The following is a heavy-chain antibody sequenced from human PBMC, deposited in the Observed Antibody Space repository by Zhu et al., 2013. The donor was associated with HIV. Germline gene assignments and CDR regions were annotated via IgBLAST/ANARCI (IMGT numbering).Heavy chain of an antibody. Sequence: QVQLVQSGAEVKKPGASVTISCKASGYTFTDYYIHWVRQATGQGLEWMGWMNPNSGNTGYAQKFQGRVTITRNTSISTAYMELSSLRSEDTAMYYCARVITVGTYYFDYWGQGTLVTVSS. V-gene: IGHV1-8*03. D-gene: IGHD1-1*01. CDR2: MNPNSGNT. J-gene: IGHJ4*02. CDR3: ARVITVGTYYFDY. CDR1: GYTFTDYY.